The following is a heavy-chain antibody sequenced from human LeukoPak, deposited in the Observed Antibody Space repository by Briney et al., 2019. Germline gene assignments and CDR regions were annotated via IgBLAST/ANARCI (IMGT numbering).Heavy chain of an antibody. V-gene: IGHV4-4*02. CDR1: GGSISSSNW. Sequence: SETLSLTCAVSGGSISSSNWWSWVRQPPGKRLEWIGEIYHSGSTNYNPSLKSRVTISVDKSKNQFSLKLSSVTAADTAVNYCARGRPNYDILTGYVGYWGQGTLVTVSS. CDR3: ARGRPNYDILTGYVGY. D-gene: IGHD3-9*01. CDR2: IYHSGST. J-gene: IGHJ4*02.